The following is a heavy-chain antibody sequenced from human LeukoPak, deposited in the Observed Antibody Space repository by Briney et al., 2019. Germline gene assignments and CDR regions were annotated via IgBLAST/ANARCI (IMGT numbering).Heavy chain of an antibody. Sequence: GGSLRLSCAASGFTFSSDEVNWGRQAPGKGLEWVSYISSSGSTIYYADSVKGRFTISRDNAKNSLYLQMNSLRAEDTAVYYCARRAEGYGDYFDYWGQGTLVTVSS. J-gene: IGHJ4*02. CDR1: GFTFSSDE. V-gene: IGHV3-48*03. CDR3: ARRAEGYGDYFDY. D-gene: IGHD4-17*01. CDR2: ISSSGSTI.